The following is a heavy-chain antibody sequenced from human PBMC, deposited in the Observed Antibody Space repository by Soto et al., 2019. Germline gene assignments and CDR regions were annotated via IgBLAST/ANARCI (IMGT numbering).Heavy chain of an antibody. CDR3: PRGEGSGSYQAY. CDR1: GFTSDTYT. CDR2: ISSSGTYI. Sequence: EVQLVESGGGLVKPGGSLRLSCAASGFTSDTYTMNWVRQAPGKGLEWVSSISSSGTYIHYADSVKGRFTISRDNAKSSLYLQMNSLRVEDTAVYFCPRGEGSGSYQAYWGQGVLVTVSS. D-gene: IGHD1-26*01. V-gene: IGHV3-21*01. J-gene: IGHJ4*02.